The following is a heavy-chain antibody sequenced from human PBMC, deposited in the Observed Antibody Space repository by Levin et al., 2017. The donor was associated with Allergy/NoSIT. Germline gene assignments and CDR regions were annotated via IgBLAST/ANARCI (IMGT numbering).Heavy chain of an antibody. CDR3: AKDAGVWWQNFDY. CDR2: ISGSGGST. Sequence: ASVKVSCAASGFTFSSYAMSWVRQAPGKGLEWVSAISGSGGSTYYADSVKGRFTISRDNSKNTLYLQMNSLRAEDTAVYYCAKDAGVWWQNFDYWGQGTLVTVSS. CDR1: GFTFSSYA. D-gene: IGHD4/OR15-4a*01. V-gene: IGHV3-23*01. J-gene: IGHJ4*02.